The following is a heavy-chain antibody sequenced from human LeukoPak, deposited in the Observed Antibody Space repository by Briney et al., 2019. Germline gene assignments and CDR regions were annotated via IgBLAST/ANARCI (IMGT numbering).Heavy chain of an antibody. D-gene: IGHD4-23*01. CDR2: IYTGGTT. CDR3: ARDPNSAL. Sequence: SQTLSLTCIVSGGSINNYYWSWIRQPAGKGLEWIGRIYTGGTTNYNPSLKSRVTISVDTSKNQFSLRLNSVTAADTAVYYCARDPNSALWGQGTLVTVSS. CDR1: GGSINNYY. J-gene: IGHJ4*02. V-gene: IGHV4-4*07.